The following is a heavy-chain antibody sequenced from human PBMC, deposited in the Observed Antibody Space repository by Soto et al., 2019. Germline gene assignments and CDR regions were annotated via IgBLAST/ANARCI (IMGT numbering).Heavy chain of an antibody. Sequence: GGSLRLSCAASGFTFDDYAMHWVRQAPGKGLEWVSGISWNSGSIGYADSVKGRFTISRDNAKNSLYLQMNSLRAEDTALYYCAKVSELYSSSPIDYWGQGTLVTVSS. CDR1: GFTFDDYA. V-gene: IGHV3-9*01. CDR2: ISWNSGSI. D-gene: IGHD6-6*01. J-gene: IGHJ4*02. CDR3: AKVSELYSSSPIDY.